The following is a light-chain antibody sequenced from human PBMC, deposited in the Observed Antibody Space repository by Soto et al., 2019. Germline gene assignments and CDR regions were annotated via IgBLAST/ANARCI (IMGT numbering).Light chain of an antibody. CDR1: QSIGYY. V-gene: IGKV3-11*01. CDR3: QQRGNWPPTWT. Sequence: ETVLTQSPATLSLSPGERATLSCRASQSIGYYLAWYQEKPGQAPRLLIYDASIRATGIPARFSGSGSGTDFTLTISSLEPEDFGVYYCQQRGNWPPTWTFGQGTKVEIK. J-gene: IGKJ1*01. CDR2: DAS.